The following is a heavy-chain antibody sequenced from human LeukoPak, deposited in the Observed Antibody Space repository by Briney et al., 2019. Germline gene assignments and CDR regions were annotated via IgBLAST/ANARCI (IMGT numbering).Heavy chain of an antibody. J-gene: IGHJ6*04. CDR1: GDSISNNY. CDR3: ARRYGDYHVPQDV. Sequence: SETLSLTCSVSGDSISNNYWAWIRQPPGKGLEWIGSINHSGSTNYNPSLKSRVTISVDTSKNQFSLKLSSVTAADTAVYYCARRYGDYHVPQDVWGKGTTVTVSS. V-gene: IGHV4-39*07. CDR2: INHSGST. D-gene: IGHD4-17*01.